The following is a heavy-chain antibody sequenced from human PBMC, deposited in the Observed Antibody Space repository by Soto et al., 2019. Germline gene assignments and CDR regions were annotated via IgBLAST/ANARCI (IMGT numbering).Heavy chain of an antibody. Sequence: SVKVSCKASGGTFSSYTISWVRQAPGQGLEWMGRIIPILGIANYAQKFQGRVTITADKSTSTAYMELSSLRSEDTAVYYCARDRYWVAATPGGYYYGMDVWGQGTTVTVSS. CDR2: IIPILGIA. J-gene: IGHJ6*02. D-gene: IGHD2-15*01. CDR1: GGTFSSYT. V-gene: IGHV1-69*04. CDR3: ARDRYWVAATPGGYYYGMDV.